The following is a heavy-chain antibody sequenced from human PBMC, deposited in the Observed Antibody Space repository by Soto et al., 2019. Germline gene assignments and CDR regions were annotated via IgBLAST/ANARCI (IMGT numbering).Heavy chain of an antibody. Sequence: VKVSFKVFGGTFRTYALNWVRQAPGQGLEWMGGIIPVSGTINYAQRFHGRVTIIADESTSTVYMDLSSLRFNDTAVYYCARAGTWGQGSLVTVSS. J-gene: IGHJ5*02. V-gene: IGHV1-69*13. CDR2: IIPVSGTI. CDR1: GGTFRTYA. CDR3: ARAGT.